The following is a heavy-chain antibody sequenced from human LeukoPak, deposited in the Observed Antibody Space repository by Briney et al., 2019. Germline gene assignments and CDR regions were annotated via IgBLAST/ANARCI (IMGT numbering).Heavy chain of an antibody. CDR3: ARERYSPPYYYEISGIDF. V-gene: IGHV3-23*01. CDR2: ISGSGGST. D-gene: IGHD3-22*01. CDR1: GFPFSSYD. Sequence: GGSQTLLCTPSGFPFSSYDATWVRQAPGKGLEWVSTISGSGGSTYYADSVKGRFTISRDNSRNTLYLQMNRLRAEDTAVYYCARERYSPPYYYEISGIDFWGRGTLVTVSS. J-gene: IGHJ4*02.